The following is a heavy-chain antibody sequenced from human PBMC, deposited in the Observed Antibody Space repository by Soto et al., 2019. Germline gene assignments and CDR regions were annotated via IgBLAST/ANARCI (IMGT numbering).Heavy chain of an antibody. CDR2: ISGSGGST. J-gene: IGHJ4*02. V-gene: IGHV3-23*01. CDR3: AKGSDYDILTGYYFGVRPWREFDY. D-gene: IGHD3-9*01. Sequence: PGGSLRLSCAASGFTFSSYAMSWVRQAPGKGLEWVSAISGSGGSTYYADSVKGRFTISRDNSKNTLYLQMNSLRAEDTAVYYCAKGSDYDILTGYYFGVRPWREFDYWGQGTLVTVSS. CDR1: GFTFSSYA.